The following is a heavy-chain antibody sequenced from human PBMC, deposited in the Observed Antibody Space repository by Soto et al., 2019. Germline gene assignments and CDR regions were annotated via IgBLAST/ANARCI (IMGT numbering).Heavy chain of an antibody. CDR3: ARGAVGQLLSSYYFDY. CDR1: GYTFTSYD. J-gene: IGHJ4*02. Sequence: GASVKVSCKASGYTFTSYDINWVRQATGQGLEWMGWMNPNSGNTGYAQKFQGRVTMTRNTSISTAYMELSSLRSEDTAVYYCARGAVGQLLSSYYFDYWGQGTLVTVSS. D-gene: IGHD2-2*01. CDR2: MNPNSGNT. V-gene: IGHV1-8*01.